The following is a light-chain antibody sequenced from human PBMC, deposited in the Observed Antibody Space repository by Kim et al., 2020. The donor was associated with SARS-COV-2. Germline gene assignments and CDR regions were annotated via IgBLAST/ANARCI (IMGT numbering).Light chain of an antibody. CDR3: QQYDNLPIT. CDR2: DAS. Sequence: ASVGDRVAITCQASQDISNYLNWYQQKPGKAPKLLIYDASSLETGVPSRFSVSGSGTDFTFTISSLQPQDIATYYCQQYDNLPITFGQGTRLEIK. J-gene: IGKJ5*01. V-gene: IGKV1-33*01. CDR1: QDISNY.